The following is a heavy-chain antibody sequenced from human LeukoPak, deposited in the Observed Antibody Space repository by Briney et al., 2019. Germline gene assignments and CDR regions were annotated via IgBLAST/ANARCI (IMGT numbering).Heavy chain of an antibody. V-gene: IGHV4-59*01. CDR1: GGSISNYY. CDR2: IFHTGST. Sequence: SETLSLTCTVSGGSISNYYWSWIRQPPGKGLEWGGYIFHTGSTSYNPSLKSLVIMSVETSQNQFSLKMFSVTAADTAVYFCAREDSGYDYSPFYYWGQGILVTVSS. D-gene: IGHD5-12*01. J-gene: IGHJ4*02. CDR3: AREDSGYDYSPFYY.